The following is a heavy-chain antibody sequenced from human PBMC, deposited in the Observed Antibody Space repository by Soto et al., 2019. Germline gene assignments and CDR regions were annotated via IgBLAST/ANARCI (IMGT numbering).Heavy chain of an antibody. Sequence: PGGSLRLSCAASGFTFSNAWMNWVRQAPGKGLEWVGRIKSKTDGGTTDYAAPVKGRFTISRDDSKNTLYLQMNSLKTEDTAVYYCTTDPDTRRIFGSYSIYHYVMDVWAQGTTVPVSS. D-gene: IGHD1-26*01. CDR1: GFTFSNAW. CDR3: TTDPDTRRIFGSYSIYHYVMDV. CDR2: IKSKTDGGTT. V-gene: IGHV3-15*07. J-gene: IGHJ6*02.